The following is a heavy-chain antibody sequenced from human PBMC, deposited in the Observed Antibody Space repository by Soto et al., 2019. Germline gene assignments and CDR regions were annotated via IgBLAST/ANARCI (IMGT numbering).Heavy chain of an antibody. Sequence: VKVSCKASGSTFSSYAISWVRQAPGQGLEWMGGIIPIFGTANYAQKFQGRVTITADESTSTAYMELSSLRSEDTAVYYCARSPTTYCGGDCYLPAYFDYWGQGTLVTVS. CDR1: GSTFSSYA. J-gene: IGHJ4*02. CDR2: IIPIFGTA. CDR3: ARSPTTYCGGDCYLPAYFDY. D-gene: IGHD2-21*02. V-gene: IGHV1-69*13.